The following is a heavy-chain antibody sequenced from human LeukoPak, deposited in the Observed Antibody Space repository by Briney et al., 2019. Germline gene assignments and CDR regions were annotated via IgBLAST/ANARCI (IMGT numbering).Heavy chain of an antibody. CDR3: ARDCSGGSCYYGSHAFGI. CDR1: GFTFSTYA. J-gene: IGHJ3*02. V-gene: IGHV3-48*03. Sequence: GGSLRLSCAASGFTFSTYAMSWVRQAPGKGLEWVSYISSSGSTIYYADSVKGRFTISRDNAKNSLYLQMNSLRAEDTAVYYCARDCSGGSCYYGSHAFGIWGQGTMVTVSS. D-gene: IGHD2-15*01. CDR2: ISSSGSTI.